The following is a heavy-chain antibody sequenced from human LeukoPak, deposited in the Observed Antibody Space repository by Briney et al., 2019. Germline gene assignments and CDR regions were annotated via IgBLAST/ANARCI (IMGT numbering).Heavy chain of an antibody. CDR1: GFTLDNYG. Sequence: GGPLRLSCAASGFTLDNYGMSWVRQAPGKGLEWVSGINWNGGSTDYADSLKGRFTISRDNSKNTLYLQMNSLRAEDTAVYYCARDLAGSGSWRIKGAFDIWGQGTMVTVSS. V-gene: IGHV3-20*04. D-gene: IGHD3-10*01. J-gene: IGHJ3*02. CDR3: ARDLAGSGSWRIKGAFDI. CDR2: INWNGGST.